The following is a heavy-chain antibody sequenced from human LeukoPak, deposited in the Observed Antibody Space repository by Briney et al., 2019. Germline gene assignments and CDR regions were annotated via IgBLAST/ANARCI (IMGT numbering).Heavy chain of an antibody. Sequence: GGSLRLSCAVSGLTFSDYWMHWVRQAPGKGLVWVSRISNDGTSTSYADSVKGRFTISRDNSKNTLYLQMNSLRAEDTAVYYCAKEVVRVPAASPAIDYWGQGTLVTVSS. D-gene: IGHD2-2*01. V-gene: IGHV3-74*01. CDR2: ISNDGTST. CDR1: GLTFSDYW. CDR3: AKEVVRVPAASPAIDY. J-gene: IGHJ4*02.